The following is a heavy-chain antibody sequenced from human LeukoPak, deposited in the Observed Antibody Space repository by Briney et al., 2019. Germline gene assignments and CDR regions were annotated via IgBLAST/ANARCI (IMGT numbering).Heavy chain of an antibody. D-gene: IGHD2-8*01. CDR3: ARVGFCTKGVCYSFDY. CDR1: GYTFTVNY. V-gene: IGHV1-2*02. J-gene: IGHJ4*01. Sequence: ASVKVSCKPSGYTFTVNYIHWVRQAPGQGPEWMGWINPNSGGTNYAQKFQGRVTMTRDTSISTAYMELSRLTSDDTAVYYCARVGFCTKGVCYSFDYWGHGTLVTVSS. CDR2: INPNSGGT.